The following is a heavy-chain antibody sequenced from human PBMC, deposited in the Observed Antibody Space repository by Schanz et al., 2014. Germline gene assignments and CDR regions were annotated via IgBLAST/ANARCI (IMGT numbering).Heavy chain of an antibody. D-gene: IGHD6-13*01. V-gene: IGHV1-3*01. CDR3: ASTGSSNWYFFDY. Sequence: QVQLVQSWAEVKGPGASVKVSCKASGYSFTPFPIHWVRQAPGQRLEWMGWINAGTGNTEYSQKFQGRVTITRDTVASTAYMEVSSLRSEDTAVYVYASTGSSNWYFFDYWGQGTLVTVSS. CDR1: GYSFTPFP. J-gene: IGHJ4*02. CDR2: INAGTGNT.